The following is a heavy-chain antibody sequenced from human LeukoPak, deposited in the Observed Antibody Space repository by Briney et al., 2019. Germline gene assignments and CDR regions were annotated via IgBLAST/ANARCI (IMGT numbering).Heavy chain of an antibody. CDR3: ARMNDCSGGSCQGHDY. V-gene: IGHV3-21*01. J-gene: IGHJ4*02. CDR1: GFTFSSYS. CDR2: ISSSSSYI. D-gene: IGHD2-15*01. Sequence: PGGSLRLSCAASGFTFSSYSMNWVRQAPGKGLEWVSSISSSSSYIYYADSVKGRFTISRDNAKNSLYLQMNSLRAEDTAVYYCARMNDCSGGSCQGHDYWGQGTLVTVSS.